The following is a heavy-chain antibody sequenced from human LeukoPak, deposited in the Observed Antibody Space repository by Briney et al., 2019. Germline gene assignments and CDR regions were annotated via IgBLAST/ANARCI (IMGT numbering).Heavy chain of an antibody. CDR3: ASRLYYYGSGSYDYFDY. CDR1: GGTFGSYA. J-gene: IGHJ4*02. D-gene: IGHD3-10*01. V-gene: IGHV1-69*05. Sequence: SVKVSCKASGGTFGSYAISWVRQAPGQGLEWMGGISPIFGTANYAQKFQGRVTITTDESTSTAYMELSSLRSEDTAVYYCASRLYYYGSGSYDYFDYWGQGTLVTVSS. CDR2: ISPIFGTA.